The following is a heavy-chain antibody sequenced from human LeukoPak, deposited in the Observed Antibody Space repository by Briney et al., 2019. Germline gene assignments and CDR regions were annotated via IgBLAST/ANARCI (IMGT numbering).Heavy chain of an antibody. J-gene: IGHJ4*02. D-gene: IGHD6-19*01. CDR1: GFTFNSYA. CDR3: AKDRIAVTGTAGY. V-gene: IGHV3-23*01. CDR2: ISGSGGST. Sequence: GGSLRLSCAAPGFTFNSYAMSWVRQAPGKGLEWVSAISGSGGSTYYADSVKGRFTISRDNSKNTLYLQMNSLRAEDTAVYYCAKDRIAVTGTAGYWGQGTLVTVSS.